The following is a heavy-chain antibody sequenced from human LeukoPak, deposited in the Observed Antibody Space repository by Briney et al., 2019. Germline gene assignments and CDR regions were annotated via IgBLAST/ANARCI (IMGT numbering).Heavy chain of an antibody. CDR2: ISGSGGGT. CDR3: AKNRGAGSHFYYHMNV. D-gene: IGHD1-26*01. V-gene: IGHV3-23*01. CDR1: GFTFTTYA. Sequence: GGSLRLSCAASGFTFTTYAMSWVRQAPGKGLEWVSLISGSGGGTYYADSVKGGFTISRDNSKNMVYLQVNSLRADDTAVYYCAKNRGAGSHFYYHMNVWGKGTTVTVSS. J-gene: IGHJ6*03.